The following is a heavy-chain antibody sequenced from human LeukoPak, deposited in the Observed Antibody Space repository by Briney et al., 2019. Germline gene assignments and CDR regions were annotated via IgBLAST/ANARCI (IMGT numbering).Heavy chain of an antibody. Sequence: GRSLRLSCAASGFTFSSHGMHWVRQAPGKGLEWVAVISYDGSNKYYADSVKGRFTISRDNSKNTLYLQMNSLRAEDTAVYYCAKSGYSGYDSGIDYWGQGTLVTVSS. V-gene: IGHV3-30*18. J-gene: IGHJ4*02. CDR3: AKSGYSGYDSGIDY. CDR1: GFTFSSHG. CDR2: ISYDGSNK. D-gene: IGHD5-12*01.